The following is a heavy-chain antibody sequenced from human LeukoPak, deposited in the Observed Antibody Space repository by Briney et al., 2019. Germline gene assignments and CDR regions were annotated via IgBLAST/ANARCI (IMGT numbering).Heavy chain of an antibody. CDR3: ARTYYDILTGYYKDAFDI. J-gene: IGHJ3*02. CDR1: GGSFSGYY. CDR2: INHSGST. Sequence: PSETLSLTCAVYGGSFSGYYLSWIRQPPGKGLEWIGEINHSGSTNYNPSLKSRVTISVDTSKNQFSLKLSSVTAADTAVYYCARTYYDILTGYYKDAFDIWGQGTMVTVSS. D-gene: IGHD3-9*01. V-gene: IGHV4-34*01.